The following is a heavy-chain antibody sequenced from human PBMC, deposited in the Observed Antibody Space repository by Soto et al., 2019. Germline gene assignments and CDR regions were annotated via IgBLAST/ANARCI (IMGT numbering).Heavy chain of an antibody. J-gene: IGHJ4*02. V-gene: IGHV3-11*01. CDR1: GLTFSDYY. CDR2: ISSSGTTV. Sequence: QVQLVESGGGLVKPGGSLTLSCAASGLTFSDYYMSWIRQAPGKGPEWLSYISSSGTTVYYADSVKGRFTISRDNAKNSLFLHMNSLRADDTAVYYCARDPQRGDGYSFDHWGQGTLVSVSS. CDR3: ARDPQRGDGYSFDH. D-gene: IGHD4-4*01.